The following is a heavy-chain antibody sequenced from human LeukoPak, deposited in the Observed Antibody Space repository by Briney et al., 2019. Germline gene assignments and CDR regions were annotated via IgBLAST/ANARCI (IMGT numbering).Heavy chain of an antibody. D-gene: IGHD6-13*01. J-gene: IGHJ4*02. CDR1: GFTFSSYW. Sequence: GGSLRLSCAASGFTFSSYWMHWVRQAPGKGLVWVSRINTDGSSTSYADSVKGRFTISRDNAKNTLYLQMNSLRAEDTAVYYCARTAYGSSWSLDYWGQGTLVTVSS. CDR2: INTDGSST. V-gene: IGHV3-74*01. CDR3: ARTAYGSSWSLDY.